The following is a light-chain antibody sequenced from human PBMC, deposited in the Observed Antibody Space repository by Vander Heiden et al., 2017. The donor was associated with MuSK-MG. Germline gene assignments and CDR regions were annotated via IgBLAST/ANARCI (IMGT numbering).Light chain of an antibody. CDR3: QSYDGTNNSV. V-gene: IGLV6-57*01. J-gene: IGLJ1*01. CDR1: SGRIGSCY. CDR2: DSS. Sequence: FMLTQPHSVSESPGKTVTISCTRSSGRIGSCYVQWDQQRPGSSPRTIMYDSSERPSRIPDRFSGSIDSSANSASLTISGLKTEDEADYYCQSYDGTNNSVLGSGTKVTVL.